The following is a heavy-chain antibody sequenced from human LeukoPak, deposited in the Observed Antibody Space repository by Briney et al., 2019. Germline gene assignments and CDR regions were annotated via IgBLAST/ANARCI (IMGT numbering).Heavy chain of an antibody. V-gene: IGHV1-18*01. D-gene: IGHD2-2*01. CDR1: GYTFTSYG. CDR2: ISAYNGNT. J-gene: IGHJ5*02. Sequence: ASVKVSCKASGYTFTSYGISWVRQAPGQGLEWMGWISAYNGNTNYAQKLQGRVTMTTDTSTSTAYMELRSLRSDDTAVYYCARRVVPAARTYNWFDPWAREPWSPSPQ. CDR3: ARRVVPAARTYNWFDP.